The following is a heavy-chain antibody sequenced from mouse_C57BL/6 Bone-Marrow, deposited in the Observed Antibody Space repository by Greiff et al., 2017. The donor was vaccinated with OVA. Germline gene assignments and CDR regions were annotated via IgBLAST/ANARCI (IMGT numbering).Heavy chain of an antibody. V-gene: IGHV1-76*01. CDR1: GYTFTDYY. J-gene: IGHJ2*01. Sequence: VQLQESGAELVRPGASVKLSCKASGYTFTDYYINWVKQRPGQGLEWIARIYPGSGNTYYNEKFKGKATLTAEKSSSTAYMQLSSLTSEDSAVYFCARLYSNSLYFDYWGQGTTLTVSS. D-gene: IGHD2-5*01. CDR3: ARLYSNSLYFDY. CDR2: IYPGSGNT.